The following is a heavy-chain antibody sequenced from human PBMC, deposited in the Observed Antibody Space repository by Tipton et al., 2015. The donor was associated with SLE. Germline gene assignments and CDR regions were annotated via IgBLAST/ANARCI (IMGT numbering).Heavy chain of an antibody. CDR2: ISASGGRT. CDR3: ARDGGGDCHGCGYFDL. J-gene: IGHJ2*01. CDR1: GFMFSNYG. D-gene: IGHD2-21*01. V-gene: IGHV3-23*01. Sequence: SLRLSCAASGFMFSNYGMNWVRQAPGKGLEWVSSISASGGRTYYADSVKGRFTISRDNAKNSLYLQMNSLRAEDTAVYSCARDGGGDCHGCGYFDLWGRGTLVTVSS.